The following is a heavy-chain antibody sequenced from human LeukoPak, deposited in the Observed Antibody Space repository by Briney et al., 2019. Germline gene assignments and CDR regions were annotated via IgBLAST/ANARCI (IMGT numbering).Heavy chain of an antibody. J-gene: IGHJ4*02. CDR3: VYYDSSGYYHVFDY. V-gene: IGHV3-23*01. CDR1: GFTFSTFA. D-gene: IGHD3-22*01. CDR2: ISDSGGST. Sequence: GGSLRLSCAASGFTFSTFAMSWVRQAPGKGLEWVSAISDSGGSTFYADSVKGRFTISRDNSKNTLCLQMNSLRAEDTAVYYCVYYDSSGYYHVFDYWGQGTLVTVSS.